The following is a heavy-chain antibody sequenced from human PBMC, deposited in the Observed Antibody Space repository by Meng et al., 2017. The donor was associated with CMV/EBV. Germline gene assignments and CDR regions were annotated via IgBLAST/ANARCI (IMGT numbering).Heavy chain of an antibody. Sequence: SCYTFTTYGISWVRRSPGQGLEWMGWISAYNGNTNYAQRIQGRVTMTTDTSRSTAYMELRSLRYDDTAVYYCARDLIAVRPGWFDPWGQGTLVTVSS. CDR2: ISAYNGNT. J-gene: IGHJ5*02. V-gene: IGHV1-18*01. CDR1: CYTFTTYG. D-gene: IGHD6-6*01. CDR3: ARDLIAVRPGWFDP.